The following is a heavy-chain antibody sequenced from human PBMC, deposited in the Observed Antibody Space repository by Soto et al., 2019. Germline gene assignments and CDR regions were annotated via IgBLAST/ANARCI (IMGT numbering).Heavy chain of an antibody. J-gene: IGHJ6*02. CDR1: GFTFSSYS. D-gene: IGHD6-13*01. V-gene: IGHV3-48*02. CDR3: ARESSSSWYGYYYYGMDV. CDR2: ISSSSSTI. Sequence: EVQLVESGGGLVQPGGSLKLSCAASGFTFSSYSMNWVRQAPGKGLEWVSYISSSSSTIYYADSVKGRFTISRDNAKNSLYLQMNSLRDEDTAVYYCARESSSSWYGYYYYGMDVWGQGTTVTVSS.